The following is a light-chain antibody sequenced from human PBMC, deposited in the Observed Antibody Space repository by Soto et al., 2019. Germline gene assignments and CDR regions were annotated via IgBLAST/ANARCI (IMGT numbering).Light chain of an antibody. J-gene: IGKJ5*01. Sequence: IVMTQSPATLSVSPGERATLSCTASQSVSSNLAWYQQKPVQPPRPLIYGASTRATGIPARFSGSGSGTEFTLTISSLQSEDFAIYYCQQYDNWPITFGQGTRLEI. CDR2: GAS. CDR1: QSVSSN. CDR3: QQYDNWPIT. V-gene: IGKV3-15*01.